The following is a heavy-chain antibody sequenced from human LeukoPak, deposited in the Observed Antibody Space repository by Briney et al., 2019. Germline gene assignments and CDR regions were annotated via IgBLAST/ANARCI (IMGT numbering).Heavy chain of an antibody. CDR1: GGSISSYY. J-gene: IGHJ4*02. Sequence: SETLSLTCTVSGGSISSYYWSWIRQPPGKGLEWIGYIYYSGRTNYNPSLKSRVIISVDTSKNQFSLKLSSVTAADTAVYYCARDPYCSGGSCYPGWFDYWGQGTLVTVSS. V-gene: IGHV4-59*01. D-gene: IGHD2-15*01. CDR3: ARDPYCSGGSCYPGWFDY. CDR2: IYYSGRT.